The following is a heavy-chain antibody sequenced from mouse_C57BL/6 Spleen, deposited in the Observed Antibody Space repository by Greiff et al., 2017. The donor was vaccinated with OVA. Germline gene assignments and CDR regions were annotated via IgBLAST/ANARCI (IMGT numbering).Heavy chain of an antibody. D-gene: IGHD2-5*01. Sequence: QVHVKQPGAELVRPGSSVKLSCKASGYTFTSYWMHWVKQRPIQGLEWIGNIDPSDSETHYNQKFKDKATLTVDKSSSTAYMQLSSLTSEDSAVYYCASYYSNYVFAYWGQGTLVTVSA. J-gene: IGHJ3*01. V-gene: IGHV1-52*01. CDR3: ASYYSNYVFAY. CDR2: IDPSDSET. CDR1: GYTFTSYW.